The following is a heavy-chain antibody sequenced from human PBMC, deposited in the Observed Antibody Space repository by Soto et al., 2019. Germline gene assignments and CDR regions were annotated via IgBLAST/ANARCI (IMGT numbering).Heavy chain of an antibody. CDR2: IRRHTSVK. D-gene: IGHD3-22*01. CDR1: GLTLSTSS. V-gene: IGHV3-48*01. Sequence: EVQLVESGGMLVQPGGSLRLSCAASGLTLSTSSMNWVRQAPGKGLEWISYIRRHTSVKAYAGSVKGRFTISRDSAKNSLYLQRDSLRVEDTAVYYGGKVADRGYYPFDRWGQGTVVTVSS. CDR3: GKVADRGYYPFDR. J-gene: IGHJ5*02.